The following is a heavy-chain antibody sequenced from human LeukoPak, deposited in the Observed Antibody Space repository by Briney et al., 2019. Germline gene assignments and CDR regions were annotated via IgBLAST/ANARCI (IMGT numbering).Heavy chain of an antibody. CDR3: ARGGDWKFDY. Sequence: PSETLSLTCAVSGDSIGSNKWWTWVRQPPGKGLEWIGEIHHSGRLNYSPSLKSRVTISVDKSKNHFSLNLNSITPAYTASYYCARGGDWKFDYWGQGALVTVSS. CDR1: GDSIGSNKW. CDR2: IHHSGRL. D-gene: IGHD1-1*01. J-gene: IGHJ4*02. V-gene: IGHV4-4*02.